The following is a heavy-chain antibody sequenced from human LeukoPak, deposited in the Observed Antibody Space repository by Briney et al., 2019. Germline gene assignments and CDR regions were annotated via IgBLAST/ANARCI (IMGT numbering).Heavy chain of an antibody. CDR3: ARGRQLLSAWFDP. D-gene: IGHD2-2*01. V-gene: IGHV4-30-2*01. CDR2: IYHSGST. Sequence: SETLSLTCAVSGGSISSGGYSWSWIRQPPGKGLEWIGYIYHSGSTYYNPSLKSRVTISVDRSKNQFSLKLSSVTAADTAVYYCARGRQLLSAWFDPWGQGTLVTVSS. CDR1: GGSISSGGYS. J-gene: IGHJ5*02.